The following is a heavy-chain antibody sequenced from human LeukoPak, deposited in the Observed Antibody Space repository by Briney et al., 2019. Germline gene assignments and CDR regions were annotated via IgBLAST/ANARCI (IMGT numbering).Heavy chain of an antibody. CDR2: ISGSGGST. D-gene: IGHD6-6*01. CDR3: AKDHSLYSSSACFDY. Sequence: GGSLRLSCAASGFTFSSYAMSWVRQAPGKGREGVSAISGSGGSTYYADSVKGRFTISRDNSKNTLYLQMNSLRAEDTAVYYCAKDHSLYSSSACFDYWGQGTLVTVSS. CDR1: GFTFSSYA. J-gene: IGHJ4*02. V-gene: IGHV3-23*01.